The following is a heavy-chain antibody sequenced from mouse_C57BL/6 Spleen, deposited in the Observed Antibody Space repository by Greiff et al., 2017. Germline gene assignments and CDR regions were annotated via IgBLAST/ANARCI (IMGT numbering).Heavy chain of an antibody. D-gene: IGHD2-4*01. CDR3: ARDYYDYGDYAMDY. CDR1: GFTFSDYG. J-gene: IGHJ4*01. CDR2: ISSGSSTI. V-gene: IGHV5-17*01. Sequence: EVKVVESGGGLVKPGGSLKLSCAASGFTFSDYGMHWVRQAPEKGLEWVAYISSGSSTIYYADTVKGRFTISRDNAKNTLFLQMTSLRSEDTAMYYCARDYYDYGDYAMDYWGQGTSVTVSS.